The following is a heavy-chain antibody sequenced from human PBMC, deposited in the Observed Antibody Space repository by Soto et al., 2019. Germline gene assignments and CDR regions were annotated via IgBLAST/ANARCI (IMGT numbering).Heavy chain of an antibody. CDR3: ARHGAAGITLPGYCSGGSCYKTAFDI. V-gene: IGHV4-39*01. CDR2: IYYSGST. Sequence: ASETLSLTCTVSGGSISSSSYYWGWIRQPPGKGLEWIGSIYYSGSTYYNPSLKNRVTISVDTSKNQLSLKLSSVTAADTAVYYCARHGAAGITLPGYCSGGSCYKTAFDIWGQGTMVTVSS. J-gene: IGHJ3*02. CDR1: GGSISSSSYY. D-gene: IGHD2-15*01.